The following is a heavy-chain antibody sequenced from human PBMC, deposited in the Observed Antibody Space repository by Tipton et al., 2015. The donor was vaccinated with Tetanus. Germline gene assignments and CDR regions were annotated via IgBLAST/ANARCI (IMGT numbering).Heavy chain of an antibody. V-gene: IGHV4-34*09. Sequence: TLSLTCAVKGGSFSGYYWTWIRQAPGKGLEWIGDIYYSGSTYYNPSLKSRVTISVDTSKNQFSLKLNSVTVADTAVYYCARDQARGARGWNYFDYWGQGTLVTVSS. J-gene: IGHJ4*02. CDR2: IYYSGST. CDR1: GGSFSGYY. CDR3: ARDQARGARGWNYFDY. D-gene: IGHD1-26*01.